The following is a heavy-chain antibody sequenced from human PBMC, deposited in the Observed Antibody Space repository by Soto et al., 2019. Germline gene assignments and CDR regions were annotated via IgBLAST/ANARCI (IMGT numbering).Heavy chain of an antibody. V-gene: IGHV3-23*01. CDR3: ARERTGKVDY. J-gene: IGHJ4*02. CDR1: GFTFSDYA. Sequence: EVQLLESGGGLVQPGGSLRLSCAASGFTFSDYAMSWVRQVPGKGLEWVSTINGRGGNTYYADSVKGRFTISRDNSNNALYVQMNSRRVEDTAIYFCARERTGKVDYWGQGTLVTV. CDR2: INGRGGNT.